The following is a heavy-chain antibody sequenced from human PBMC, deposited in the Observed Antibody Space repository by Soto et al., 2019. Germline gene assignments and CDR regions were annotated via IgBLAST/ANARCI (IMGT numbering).Heavy chain of an antibody. Sequence: GGSLRLSCAASVFTIIDYYMTWIRQAPGKGLEWVSYISSEGTTTYYADSVRDRFSISLDNAKNSVYLQMNSLRADDSGVYYCARDLEGSGSHWLGYNYYAMDVWGQGTTVTVSS. D-gene: IGHD3-10*01. CDR2: ISSEGTTT. CDR1: VFTIIDYY. J-gene: IGHJ6*02. V-gene: IGHV3-11*01. CDR3: ARDLEGSGSHWLGYNYYAMDV.